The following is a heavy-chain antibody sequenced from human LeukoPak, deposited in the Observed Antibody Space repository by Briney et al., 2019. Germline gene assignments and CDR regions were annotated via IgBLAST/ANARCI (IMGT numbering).Heavy chain of an antibody. D-gene: IGHD2-8*02. Sequence: ASVKVSCKASGYTFTGYYMHWVRQAPGQGLEWMGWINPNSGGTNYAQKLQGRVTMTRDTSISTAYMELSRLRSDDTAVYYCARDASIVVTGGWFDPWGQGTLVTVSS. CDR2: INPNSGGT. CDR1: GYTFTGYY. CDR3: ARDASIVVTGGWFDP. V-gene: IGHV1-2*02. J-gene: IGHJ5*02.